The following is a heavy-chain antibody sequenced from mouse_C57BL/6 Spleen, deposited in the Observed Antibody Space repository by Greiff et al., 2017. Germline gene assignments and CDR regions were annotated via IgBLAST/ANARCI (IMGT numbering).Heavy chain of an antibody. CDR2: IDPEDGET. CDR3: ARWGTVVDAIDY. CDR1: GFHIKDYY. J-gene: IGHJ4*01. D-gene: IGHD1-1*01. Sequence: EVKLVESGAELVKPGASVKLSCTASGFHIKDYYMHWVKQRTEQGLEWIGRIDPEDGETKYAPKFQGKATITADTSSNTAYLQLSSLTAEDTAVYYCARWGTVVDAIDYWGQGTSVTVSS. V-gene: IGHV14-2*01.